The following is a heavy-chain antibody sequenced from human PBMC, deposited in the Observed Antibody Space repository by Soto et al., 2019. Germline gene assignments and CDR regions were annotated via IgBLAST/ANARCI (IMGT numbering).Heavy chain of an antibody. D-gene: IGHD4-17*01. V-gene: IGHV1-24*01. CDR1: GYTLTEVA. CDR2: FDPDEAET. CDR3: TTYHGDYNFDH. J-gene: IGHJ5*02. Sequence: QVQLVQSGAEVKKPGASVKVACKVSGYTLTEVAMHWVRQAPGKGLEWLGGFDPDEAETIYAQHFQGRVTMTEDTSTDTVYMELSSLRSEDTALYFCTTYHGDYNFDHWGQGTRVTVSS.